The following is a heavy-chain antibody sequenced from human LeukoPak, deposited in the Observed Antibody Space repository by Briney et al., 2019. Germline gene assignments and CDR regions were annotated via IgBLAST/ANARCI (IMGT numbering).Heavy chain of an antibody. CDR3: ARSPGYYDSSGYIYYFDY. Sequence: SETLSLTCTVSGGSISSYYWSWIRQPPGKGLEWIGYIYYSGSTNYNPSLKSRVTISVDTSKNQFSLKLSSVTAADTAVYYCARSPGYYDSSGYIYYFDYWGQGTLVTVSS. D-gene: IGHD3-22*01. CDR1: GGSISSYY. CDR2: IYYSGST. V-gene: IGHV4-59*01. J-gene: IGHJ4*02.